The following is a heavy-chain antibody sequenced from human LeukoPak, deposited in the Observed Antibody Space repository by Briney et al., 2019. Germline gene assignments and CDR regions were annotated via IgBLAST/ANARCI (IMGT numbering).Heavy chain of an antibody. CDR1: GYTSTSYD. D-gene: IGHD5-18*01. J-gene: IGHJ5*02. CDR2: MNPNSGNT. CDR3: AGGKADGQIQLWSIVGLPNWFDP. Sequence: ASVKVSCKASGYTSTSYDINWVRQATGQGLEWMGWMNPNSGNTGYAQKFQGRVTMTRNTSISTAYMELSSLRSEDTAVYYCAGGKADGQIQLWSIVGLPNWFDPWGQGTLVTVSS. V-gene: IGHV1-8*01.